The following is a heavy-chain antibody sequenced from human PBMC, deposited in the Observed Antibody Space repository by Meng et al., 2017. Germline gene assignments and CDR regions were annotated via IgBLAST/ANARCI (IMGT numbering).Heavy chain of an antibody. D-gene: IGHD3-3*01. J-gene: IGHJ3*02. CDR1: GYTFTGYY. CDR2: INPNRGGT. CDR3: AREAIGVVTPRLDAFDI. V-gene: IGHV1-2*06. Sequence: ASVKVSCKASGYTFTGYYMHWVRQAPGQGLEWMGRINPNRGGTNYAQKFQGRVTMTRDTSISTAYMELSRLRSDDTAVYYCAREAIGVVTPRLDAFDIWGQGTMVTVSS.